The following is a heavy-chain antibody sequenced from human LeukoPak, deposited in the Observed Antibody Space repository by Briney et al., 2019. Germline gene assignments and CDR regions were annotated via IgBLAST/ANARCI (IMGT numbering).Heavy chain of an antibody. V-gene: IGHV1/OR15-3*02. D-gene: IGHD6-13*01. J-gene: IGHJ4*02. Sequence: ASVKVSCKASGYTFTDYYMHWVRQAPGQGFEWMGWINAGNGNTKYSQKFQGRVTITRDTSASTAYMELSSLRSEDTAVYYCARSSSSWINYFDYWGQGTLVTVSS. CDR2: INAGNGNT. CDR3: ARSSSSWINYFDY. CDR1: GYTFTDYY.